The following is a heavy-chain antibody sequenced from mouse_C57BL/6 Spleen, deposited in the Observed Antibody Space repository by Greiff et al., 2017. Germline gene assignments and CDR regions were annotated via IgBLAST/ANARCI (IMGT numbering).Heavy chain of an antibody. D-gene: IGHD1-1*01. CDR1: GYAFSSYW. J-gene: IGHJ3*01. Sequence: QVQLQQSGAELVKPGASVKISCTASGYAFSSYWMNWVKQRPGKGLEWIGQIYPGDGDTNYNGKFKGKATLTADKSSSTAYMQLSSLTSEDAAVYFCSSHYGSSYGFADWGQGTLVTVAA. V-gene: IGHV1-80*01. CDR3: SSHYGSSYGFAD. CDR2: IYPGDGDT.